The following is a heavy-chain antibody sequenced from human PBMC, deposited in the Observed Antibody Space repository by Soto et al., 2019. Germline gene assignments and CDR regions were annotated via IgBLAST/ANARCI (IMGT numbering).Heavy chain of an antibody. CDR2: IYFDGITT. V-gene: IGHV3-74*01. CDR3: ARGGAMGVDY. J-gene: IGHJ4*02. CDR1: DLTSNTN. D-gene: IGHD1-26*01. Sequence: EVQLVESGGGVVQPGGPRGLPVQPPDLTSNTNWFPGFARPPGKGLVWVSRIYFDGITTNYADSVKGRLTVSRDNAKNTVYLHVNTLRDEDTAVYYCARGGAMGVDYWGQGTLVTVSS.